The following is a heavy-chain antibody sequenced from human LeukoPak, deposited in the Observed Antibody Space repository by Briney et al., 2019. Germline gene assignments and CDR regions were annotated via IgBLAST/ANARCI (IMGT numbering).Heavy chain of an antibody. CDR2: ISSSSNYI. CDR3: AKSGQRRCSGGSCYPYYFDY. CDR1: GFTVSSNY. D-gene: IGHD2-15*01. J-gene: IGHJ4*02. V-gene: IGHV3-21*01. Sequence: PGGSLRLSCAASGFTVSSNYMSWVRQAPGKGLEWVSSISSSSNYIYYADSVKGRFTISRDNAKNSLHLQVNSLRAEDTAVYYCAKSGQRRCSGGSCYPYYFDYWGQGTLVTVSS.